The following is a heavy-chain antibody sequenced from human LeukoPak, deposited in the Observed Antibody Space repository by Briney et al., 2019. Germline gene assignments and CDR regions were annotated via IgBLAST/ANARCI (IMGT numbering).Heavy chain of an antibody. CDR1: GFTFSSYS. V-gene: IGHV3-21*01. Sequence: GGSLRLSCAASGFTFSSYSMNWVRQAPGKGLEWVSFISSSSSYIYYADSMKGRFTISRDNAKNSLYLQMNSLRAEDTGVYYCARRVAVADNYFDYWGQGTLVTVSS. D-gene: IGHD6-19*01. J-gene: IGHJ4*02. CDR2: ISSSSSYI. CDR3: ARRVAVADNYFDY.